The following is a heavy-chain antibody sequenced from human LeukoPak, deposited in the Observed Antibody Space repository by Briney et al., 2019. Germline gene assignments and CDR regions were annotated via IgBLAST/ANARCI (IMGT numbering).Heavy chain of an antibody. J-gene: IGHJ4*02. CDR3: ARDRSDILTGYRFDY. V-gene: IGHV1-2*04. Sequence: GASVKVSCKASGYTFTGYYMHWVRQAPGQGLEWMGWINPNSGGTNYAQKFQGWVTMTRDTSISTAYMELSRLRSDDTAVYYCARDRSDILTGYRFDYWGQGTLVTVSS. CDR1: GYTFTGYY. CDR2: INPNSGGT. D-gene: IGHD3-9*01.